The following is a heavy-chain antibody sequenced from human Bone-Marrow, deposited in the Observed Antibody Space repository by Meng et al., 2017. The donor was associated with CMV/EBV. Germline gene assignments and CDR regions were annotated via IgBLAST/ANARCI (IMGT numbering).Heavy chain of an antibody. J-gene: IGHJ6*02. CDR1: GFTFSSYS. Sequence: GVSLRLSCAASGFTFSSYSMNWVRQAPGKGLEWVSSISSSSSYIYYADSVKGRFTISRDNAKNSLYLQMNSLRAEDTAVYYCARDVDYSGYYYYYGMDVWGQGTTVTVSS. V-gene: IGHV3-21*01. D-gene: IGHD3-10*01. CDR2: ISSSSSYI. CDR3: ARDVDYSGYYYYYGMDV.